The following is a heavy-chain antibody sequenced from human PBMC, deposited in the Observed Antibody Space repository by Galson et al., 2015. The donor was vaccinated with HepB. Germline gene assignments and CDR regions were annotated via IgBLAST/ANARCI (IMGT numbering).Heavy chain of an antibody. CDR3: ARNVIAAAKAFDI. V-gene: IGHV3-11*06. J-gene: IGHJ3*02. CDR2: ISSSSSYI. CDR1: GFTFSDYY. Sequence: SLRLSCAASGFTFSDYYMSWIRQAPGKGLEWVSYISSSSSYIYYADSVKGRFTISRDNAKNSLYLQMNSLRAEDTAVYYCARNVIAAAKAFDIWGQGTMVTVSS. D-gene: IGHD6-13*01.